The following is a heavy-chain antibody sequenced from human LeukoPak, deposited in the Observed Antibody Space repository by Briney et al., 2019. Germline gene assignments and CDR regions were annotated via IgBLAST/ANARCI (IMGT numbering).Heavy chain of an antibody. D-gene: IGHD6-13*01. V-gene: IGHV3-21*01. Sequence: GGSLRLSCAASGFTFSSHSMNWVRQAPGKGLEWVSSISSSSSYIYYADSVKGRFTISRDNAKNSLYLQMNSLRAEDTAVYYCARSPTPIAAAVIWGQGTLVTVSS. CDR2: ISSSSSYI. CDR3: ARSPTPIAAAVI. J-gene: IGHJ4*02. CDR1: GFTFSSHS.